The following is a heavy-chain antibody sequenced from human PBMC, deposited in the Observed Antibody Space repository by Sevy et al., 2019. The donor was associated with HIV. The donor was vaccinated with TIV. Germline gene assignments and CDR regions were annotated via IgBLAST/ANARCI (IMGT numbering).Heavy chain of an antibody. CDR3: ANQGSRHPTLDIVLVDS. J-gene: IGHJ4*02. D-gene: IGHD2-8*02. V-gene: IGHV3-23*01. CDR1: GFTFSSYA. Sequence: GESLKISCAASGFTFSSYAMSWVRQAPGKGLEWVSGVTGSGGTTYYADSVKGRFTISRDNSKNTLYLQMNSLRAEDTAVYYCANQGSRHPTLDIVLVDSWGQGTLVTVSS. CDR2: VTGSGGTT.